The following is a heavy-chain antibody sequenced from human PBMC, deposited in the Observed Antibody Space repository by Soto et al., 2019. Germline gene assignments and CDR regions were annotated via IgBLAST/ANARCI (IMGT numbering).Heavy chain of an antibody. J-gene: IGHJ4*02. D-gene: IGHD3-10*01. CDR2: INHSGST. CDR1: GGSFSGYY. CDR3: ASSPYYYGSGSLDY. V-gene: IGHV4-34*01. Sequence: SETLSLTCAVYGGSFSGYYWSWIRQPPGKGLEWIGEINHSGSTNYNPSLKSRVTISVDTSKNQFSLKLGSVTAADTAVYYCASSPYYYGSGSLDYWGQGTLVTVSS.